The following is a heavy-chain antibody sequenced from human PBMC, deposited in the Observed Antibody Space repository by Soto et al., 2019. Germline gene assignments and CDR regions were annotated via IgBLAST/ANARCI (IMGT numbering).Heavy chain of an antibody. J-gene: IGHJ4*02. CDR2: IWYDGSNK. CDR1: GFTFSSYG. V-gene: IGHV3-33*01. Sequence: GGSLRLSCAASGFTFSSYGMHWVRQAPGKGLEWVAVIWYDGSNKYYADSVKGRFTISRDNSKNTLYLQMNSLRAEDTAVYYCARSFPPYCSGGSCYSDYWGQGTLVTVSS. D-gene: IGHD2-15*01. CDR3: ARSFPPYCSGGSCYSDY.